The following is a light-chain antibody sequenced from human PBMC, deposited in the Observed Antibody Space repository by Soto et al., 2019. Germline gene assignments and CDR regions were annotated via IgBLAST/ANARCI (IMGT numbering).Light chain of an antibody. CDR3: QQRSNWPLT. J-gene: IGKJ4*01. CDR1: QSVSSY. Sequence: EIVLTQSPGTLSLSPGEGVTLSCRASQSVSSYLAWYQQRPGQAPRLLIFDASNRATGIPARFSGSGSGTDFTLTISSLDPEDFAVYYCQQRSNWPLTFGGGTKVEIK. V-gene: IGKV3-11*01. CDR2: DAS.